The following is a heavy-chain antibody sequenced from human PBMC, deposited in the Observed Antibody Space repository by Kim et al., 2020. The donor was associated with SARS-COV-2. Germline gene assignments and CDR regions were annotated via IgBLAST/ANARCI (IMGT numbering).Heavy chain of an antibody. CDR3: AKDGVYYYDSNGYYAFDI. D-gene: IGHD3-22*01. V-gene: IGHV3-23*01. J-gene: IGHJ3*02. Sequence: KGRFTISRDNSKNTLFLQMNSLRAEDTAVYYCAKDGVYYYDSNGYYAFDIWGQGTMVTVSS.